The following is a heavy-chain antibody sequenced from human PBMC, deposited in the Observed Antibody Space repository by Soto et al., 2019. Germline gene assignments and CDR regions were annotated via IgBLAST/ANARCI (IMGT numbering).Heavy chain of an antibody. J-gene: IGHJ3*02. CDR3: ARDSPYYCDSSGPFDI. CDR1: GGTFSSYA. CDR2: IIPIFGTA. D-gene: IGHD3-22*01. V-gene: IGHV1-69*13. Sequence: SVKVSCKASGGTFSSYAISWVRQAPGQGLEWMGGIIPIFGTANYAQKFQGRVTITADESTSTAYMELSSLRSEDTAVYYCARDSPYYCDSSGPFDIWGQGTMVTVSS.